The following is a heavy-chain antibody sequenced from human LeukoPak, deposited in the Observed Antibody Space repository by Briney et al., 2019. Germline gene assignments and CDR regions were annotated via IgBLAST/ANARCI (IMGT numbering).Heavy chain of an antibody. V-gene: IGHV4-59*08. Sequence: SETLSLTCTVSGGSCSSYYWSWIRQPPGKGLEWIGYIYYSGSTNYNPSLKSRVTISVDTSKNQFSLKLSSVTAADTAVYYCARHLGNNYYYYGLDVWGHGTTVTVSS. CDR2: IYYSGST. J-gene: IGHJ6*02. CDR3: ARHLGNNYYYYGLDV. CDR1: GGSCSSYY.